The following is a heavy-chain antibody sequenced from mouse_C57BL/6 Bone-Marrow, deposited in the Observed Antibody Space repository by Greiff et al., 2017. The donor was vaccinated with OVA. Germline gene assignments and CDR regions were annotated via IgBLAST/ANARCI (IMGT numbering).Heavy chain of an antibody. Sequence: QVQLKESGSELRSPGSSVKLSCKDFDSEVFPIAYMSWVRQKPGHGFEWIGGILPSIGRTIYGEKFEDKATLDADTLSNTAYLELNSLTSEDSAIYYCARGEIYGSNYEVYFDYWGQGTTLTVSS. V-gene: IGHV15-2*01. CDR1: DSEVFPIAY. CDR2: ILPSIGRT. CDR3: ARGEIYGSNYEVYFDY. D-gene: IGHD1-1*01. J-gene: IGHJ2*01.